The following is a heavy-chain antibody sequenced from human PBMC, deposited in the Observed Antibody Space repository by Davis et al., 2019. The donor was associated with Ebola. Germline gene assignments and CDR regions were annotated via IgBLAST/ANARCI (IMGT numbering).Heavy chain of an antibody. D-gene: IGHD3-3*01. Sequence: PGGSLRLSCAASGFTFSSYAMTWVRQAPGKGLEWVSAISGNGEITYDADSVKGRFTISRDNSKNTLYLQVNSLRAEDTAVYYCAKSGLSFGVVKYHYGMDVWGKGTTVTVSS. CDR2: ISGNGEIT. J-gene: IGHJ6*04. CDR1: GFTFSSYA. V-gene: IGHV3-23*01. CDR3: AKSGLSFGVVKYHYGMDV.